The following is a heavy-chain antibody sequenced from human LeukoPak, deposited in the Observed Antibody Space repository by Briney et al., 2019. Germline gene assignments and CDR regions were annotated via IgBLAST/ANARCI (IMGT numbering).Heavy chain of an antibody. V-gene: IGHV4-59*01. D-gene: IGHD4-17*01. Sequence: SETLSLTCTVSGGSISSYYWSWIRQPPGKGLEWMGYIYYSGSTDYNPSLKSRVTISADTSKKQFSLKLSSVTAADTAVYYCARGAYGDYHEDYWGQGTLVTVSS. J-gene: IGHJ4*02. CDR1: GGSISSYY. CDR3: ARGAYGDYHEDY. CDR2: IYYSGST.